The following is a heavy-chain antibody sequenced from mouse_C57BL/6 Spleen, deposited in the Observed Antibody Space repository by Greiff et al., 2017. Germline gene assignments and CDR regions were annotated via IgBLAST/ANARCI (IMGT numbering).Heavy chain of an antibody. J-gene: IGHJ2*01. Sequence: EVMLVESGGGLVQPGGSLSLSCAASGFTFTDYYMSWVRQPPGKALEWLGFIRNKANGYTTAYSASVKGRFTISRVNSQSILYLQMNALRAEDSATYYCARYPSTLVATWYYFDYWGQGTTLTVSS. D-gene: IGHD1-1*01. V-gene: IGHV7-3*01. CDR1: GFTFTDYY. CDR3: ARYPSTLVATWYYFDY. CDR2: IRNKANGYTT.